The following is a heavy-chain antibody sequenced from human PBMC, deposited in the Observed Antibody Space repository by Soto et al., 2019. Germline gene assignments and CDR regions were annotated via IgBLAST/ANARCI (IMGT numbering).Heavy chain of an antibody. J-gene: IGHJ6*02. CDR1: GFTFSSYA. V-gene: IGHV3-30-3*01. D-gene: IGHD5-18*01. Sequence: QVQLVESGGGVVQPGRSLRLSCAASGFTFSSYAMHWVRQAPGKGLEWVAVISYDGSNKYYADSVKGRFTISRDNSKNTLYLPMNSLRAEDTAVYYCAREIQLWFFGMDVRDQGTTVTVSS. CDR3: AREIQLWFFGMDV. CDR2: ISYDGSNK.